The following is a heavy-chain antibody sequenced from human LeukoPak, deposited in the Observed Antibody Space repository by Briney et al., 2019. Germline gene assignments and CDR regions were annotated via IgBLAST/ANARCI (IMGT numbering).Heavy chain of an antibody. CDR1: GYTFSNYG. V-gene: IGHV1-18*01. CDR2: ISGYNGNT. CDR3: ARDERDSCGGDCYYFDY. J-gene: IGHJ4*02. D-gene: IGHD2-21*02. Sequence: ASVKVSCKASGYTFSNYGISWVRQAPGQGLERMGWISGYNGNTNQAQKLQGRVTMTTDTSTSTAYMELRSLRSDDTAVYYCARDERDSCGGDCYYFDYWGQGTLVTVSS.